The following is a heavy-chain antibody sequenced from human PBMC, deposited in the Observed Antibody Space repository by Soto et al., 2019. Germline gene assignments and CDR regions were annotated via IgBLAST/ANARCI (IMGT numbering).Heavy chain of an antibody. CDR3: ARRGDYYGMDV. CDR1: GYIFTDHL. V-gene: IGHV1-2*02. CDR2: VHPDSGGT. Sequence: RASVKVSCKTSGYIFTDHLIHWVRQSPGQGLQWVGWVHPDSGGTNVAQAFQDRVTMTADTSITTADKSISTAYLQWSSLKASDTAMYYCARRGDYYGMDVWGQGATVTVSS. J-gene: IGHJ6*02. D-gene: IGHD3-10*01.